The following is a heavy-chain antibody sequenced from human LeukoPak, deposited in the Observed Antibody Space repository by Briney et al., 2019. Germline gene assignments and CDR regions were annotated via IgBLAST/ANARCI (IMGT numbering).Heavy chain of an antibody. Sequence: ASVKVSCMASGYTFTDYYMHWVRQAPGKGLEWMGWINPNSGGTNYVQTFQGRVNMPRDTSIGTADMELNRLRSHGTTVHYFARDSSGWVDCWGQGTQVSDCS. CDR3: ARDSSGWVDC. J-gene: IGHJ4*02. CDR2: INPNSGGT. D-gene: IGHD6-19*01. V-gene: IGHV1-2*02. CDR1: GYTFTDYY.